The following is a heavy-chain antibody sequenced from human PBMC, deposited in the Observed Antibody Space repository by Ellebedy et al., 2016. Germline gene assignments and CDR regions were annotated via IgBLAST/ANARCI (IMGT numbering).Heavy chain of an antibody. J-gene: IGHJ6*02. V-gene: IGHV1-2*02. CDR1: GYTFTGYY. CDR2: INPNSGGT. Sequence: ASVKVSXKASGYTFTGYYMHWVRQAPGQGLEWMGWINPNSGGTNYAQKFQGRVTMTRDTSISTAYMELSSLRSEDTAVYYCASAKTSSDYYYGMDVWGQGTTVTVSS. D-gene: IGHD6-25*01. CDR3: ASAKTSSDYYYGMDV.